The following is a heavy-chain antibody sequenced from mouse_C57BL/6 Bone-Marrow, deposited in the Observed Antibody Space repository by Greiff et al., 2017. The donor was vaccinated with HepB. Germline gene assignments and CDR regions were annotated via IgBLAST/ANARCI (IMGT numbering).Heavy chain of an antibody. J-gene: IGHJ2*01. CDR1: GYTFTDYY. D-gene: IGHD1-1*01. Sequence: QVQLQQSGPELVKPGASVKISCKASGYTFTDYYINWVKQRPGQGLEWIGWIFPGSGSTYYNEKFKGKATLTVDKSSSTAYMLLSSLTSEDSAVYFCARLLYYYGSSPYYFDYWGHGTTLTVSS. CDR3: ARLLYYYGSSPYYFDY. CDR2: IFPGSGST. V-gene: IGHV1-75*01.